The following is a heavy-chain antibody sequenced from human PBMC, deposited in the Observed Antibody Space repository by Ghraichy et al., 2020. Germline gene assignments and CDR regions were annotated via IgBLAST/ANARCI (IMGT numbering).Heavy chain of an antibody. CDR1: GFTFSSYA. J-gene: IGHJ4*02. D-gene: IGHD6-19*01. CDR3: ATEIQSSSGWYFDY. V-gene: IGHV3-23*01. Sequence: GGSLRLSCAASGFTFSSYAMSWVRQAPGKGLEWVSGISGSGTSTYYADSVKGRFTISRDNSKNTLYLQMNSLRAEDTAVYYCATEIQSSSGWYFDYWGQGTLVTVSS. CDR2: ISGSGTST.